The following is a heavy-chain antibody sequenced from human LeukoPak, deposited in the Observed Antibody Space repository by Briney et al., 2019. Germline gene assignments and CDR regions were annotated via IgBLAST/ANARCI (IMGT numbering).Heavy chain of an antibody. CDR2: IIPIFGTA. D-gene: IGHD3-22*01. Sequence: SVKVSCKASGGTFSGYAISWVRQAPGQGLEWMGRIIPIFGTANYAQKFQGRVTITTDESTSTAYMELSSLRSEDTAVYYCASGVYDSSGYYYFDYWGQGTLVTVSS. CDR1: GGTFSGYA. CDR3: ASGVYDSSGYYYFDY. V-gene: IGHV1-69*05. J-gene: IGHJ4*02.